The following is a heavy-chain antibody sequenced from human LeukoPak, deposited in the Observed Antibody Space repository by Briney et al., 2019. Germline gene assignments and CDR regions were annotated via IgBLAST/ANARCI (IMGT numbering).Heavy chain of an antibody. D-gene: IGHD6-19*01. Sequence: GASVKASCKASGYTFTGYYMHWVRQAPGQGLEWMGWINPNGGGTNYAQKFQGRVTMTRDTSISTAYMELSRLRSDDTAVYYCARVLVAGFPSDRNMDVWGQGTTVTVSS. V-gene: IGHV1-2*02. CDR1: GYTFTGYY. CDR2: INPNGGGT. CDR3: ARVLVAGFPSDRNMDV. J-gene: IGHJ6*02.